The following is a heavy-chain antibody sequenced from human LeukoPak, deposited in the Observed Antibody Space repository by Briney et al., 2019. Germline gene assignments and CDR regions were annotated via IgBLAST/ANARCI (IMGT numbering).Heavy chain of an antibody. J-gene: IGHJ3*02. Sequence: PGGSLRLSCAASGFTFSSYARHGVRQAPGKGLEWVAVISYDGSNKYYADSVKGRFTISRDNSKNTLYLQMNSLRAEDTAVYYCARTRSWGPRYAFDIWGQGTMVTVSS. D-gene: IGHD6-13*01. CDR2: ISYDGSNK. CDR3: ARTRSWGPRYAFDI. CDR1: GFTFSSYA. V-gene: IGHV3-30-3*01.